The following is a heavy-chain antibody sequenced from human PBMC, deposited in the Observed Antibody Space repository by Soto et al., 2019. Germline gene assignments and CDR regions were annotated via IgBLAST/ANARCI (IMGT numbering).Heavy chain of an antibody. V-gene: IGHV1-3*01. Sequence: ASVKVSCKASGYTFTSYAMHWVRQAPGQRLEWMGWINAGNGNTKYSQKFQGRVTITRDTSASTAYMELSSLRSEDTAVYYCARSIVVVTALDYLGKGPLGTVSS. CDR1: GYTFTSYA. D-gene: IGHD2-21*02. J-gene: IGHJ4*02. CDR2: INAGNGNT. CDR3: ARSIVVVTALDY.